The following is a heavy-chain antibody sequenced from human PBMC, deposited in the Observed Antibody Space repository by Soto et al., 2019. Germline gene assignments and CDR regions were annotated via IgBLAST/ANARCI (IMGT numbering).Heavy chain of an antibody. Sequence: ASVKVSCKASGYTFTGYYMHWVRQAPGQGLEWMGWINPNSGGTNYAQKFQGRVTMTRDTSISTAYMELSRLRSDDTAVYYCARDRIAAAGTDGYCYGMDVWGQGTTVTGSS. V-gene: IGHV1-2*02. CDR2: INPNSGGT. J-gene: IGHJ6*02. CDR3: ARDRIAAAGTDGYCYGMDV. CDR1: GYTFTGYY. D-gene: IGHD6-13*01.